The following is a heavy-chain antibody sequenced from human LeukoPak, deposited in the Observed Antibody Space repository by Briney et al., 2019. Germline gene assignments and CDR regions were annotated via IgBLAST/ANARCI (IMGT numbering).Heavy chain of an antibody. V-gene: IGHV3-66*01. Sequence: GGSLRLSCAASGFTVSSNYMSWVRQAPGKGLEWVSVIYSGGSTYYADSVKGRFTISRDNSKNTLYLQMNSLRAEDTAVYYCAIEIAVAGTCYFDYWGQGTLVTVSS. J-gene: IGHJ4*02. CDR1: GFTVSSNY. D-gene: IGHD6-19*01. CDR2: IYSGGST. CDR3: AIEIAVAGTCYFDY.